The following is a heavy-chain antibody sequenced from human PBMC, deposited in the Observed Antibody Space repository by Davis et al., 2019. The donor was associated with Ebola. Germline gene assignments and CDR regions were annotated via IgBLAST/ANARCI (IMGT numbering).Heavy chain of an antibody. CDR2: MNPNSGNT. V-gene: IGHV1-8*03. J-gene: IGHJ6*02. CDR1: GYTFTSYD. D-gene: IGHD2-15*01. CDR3: ARGVFGSGGSGYLNYYYGMDV. Sequence: ASVKVSCKASGYTFTSYDINWVRQATGQGLEWMGWMNPNSGNTGYAQKFQGRVTITRNTSISTAYMELSSLRSEDTAVYYCARGVFGSGGSGYLNYYYGMDVWGQGTTVTVSS.